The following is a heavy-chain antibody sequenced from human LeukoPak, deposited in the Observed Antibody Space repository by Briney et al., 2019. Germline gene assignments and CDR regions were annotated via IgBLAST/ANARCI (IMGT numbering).Heavy chain of an antibody. D-gene: IGHD4-17*01. J-gene: IGHJ4*02. CDR2: INHSGST. Sequence: PSETLSLTCAVYGGSFSGYYWSWIRQPPGKGLEWIGEINHSGSTNYNPSLESRVTISVDTSKNQFSLKLSSVTAADTAVYYCARGTGDYLYWGQGTLVTVSS. CDR3: ARGTGDYLY. V-gene: IGHV4-34*01. CDR1: GGSFSGYY.